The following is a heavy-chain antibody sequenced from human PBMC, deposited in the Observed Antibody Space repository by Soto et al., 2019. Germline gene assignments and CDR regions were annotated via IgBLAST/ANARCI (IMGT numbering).Heavy chain of an antibody. J-gene: IGHJ4*02. D-gene: IGHD2-15*01. CDR2: INPGPTSA. Sequence: QVQLLQSGAAVRKPGASVTVSCKASNDSLSSHFIHWVRQAPGEGLEWMGIINPGPTSASYSTEFQGRLTLTGDMPSRTVYMQLSNLRSDDTSVYYCAGASSRVSSVVAAYWGQGTLVTVSS. CDR3: AGASSRVSSVVAAY. CDR1: NDSLSSHF. V-gene: IGHV1-46*01.